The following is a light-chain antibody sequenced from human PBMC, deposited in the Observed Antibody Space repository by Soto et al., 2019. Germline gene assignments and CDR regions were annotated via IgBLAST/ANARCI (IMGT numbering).Light chain of an antibody. CDR3: QQYGSSPRT. Sequence: DIVLTQSPGPLSLSPGERTTLSCRASQSVSSSYLAWYQQKPGQAPRLLIYGASSRATGIPDRFSGSGSGTDFTLTISRLEPEDFAVYYCQQYGSSPRTFGQGTKVDIK. V-gene: IGKV3-20*01. CDR1: QSVSSSY. J-gene: IGKJ1*01. CDR2: GAS.